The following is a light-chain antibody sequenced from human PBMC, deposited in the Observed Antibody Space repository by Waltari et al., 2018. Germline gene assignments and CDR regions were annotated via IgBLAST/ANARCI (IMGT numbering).Light chain of an antibody. Sequence: ILLTQFPGTLSLSPGETATFSCRASQSVFSSSLGWYQQKPGQAPRLLIYGASNRATDIPDRFSGSGSGTDFTLTISSLEPEDFAVCYCQQRSNWPTFGPGTKVDIK. V-gene: IGKV3-11*01. CDR2: GAS. CDR1: QSVFSS. J-gene: IGKJ3*01. CDR3: QQRSNWPT.